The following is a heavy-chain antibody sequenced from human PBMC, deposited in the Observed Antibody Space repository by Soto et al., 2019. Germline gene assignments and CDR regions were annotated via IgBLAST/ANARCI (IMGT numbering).Heavy chain of an antibody. Sequence: EVQLLESGGGLVQPGGSLRLSCVGSGFIFTNYAMSWVRQTPGKGLQWVSSISGSGVSTYYADSVKGRLTISRDNSRDSVYLQINSLRADDTAVYYCAKGDTSMVEGEESFDVWGQGTMVTVSS. J-gene: IGHJ3*01. CDR3: AKGDTSMVEGEESFDV. CDR2: ISGSGVST. D-gene: IGHD5-18*01. V-gene: IGHV3-23*01. CDR1: GFIFTNYA.